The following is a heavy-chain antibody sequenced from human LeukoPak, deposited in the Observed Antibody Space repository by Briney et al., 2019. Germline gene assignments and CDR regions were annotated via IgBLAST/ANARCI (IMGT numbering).Heavy chain of an antibody. V-gene: IGHV4/OR15-8*01. CDR2: ISHSGSP. CDR1: GGSISSGKW. D-gene: IGHD4-11*01. Sequence: SETLSLTCGVSGGSISSGKWWSWVRQPPGKGLEWIGEISHSGSPNYNPSLKSRLTISVDLPKNQFSLDLRSVTAADTAMYYCARQWGLTTPIDYWGQGTLVTVSS. J-gene: IGHJ4*02. CDR3: ARQWGLTTPIDY.